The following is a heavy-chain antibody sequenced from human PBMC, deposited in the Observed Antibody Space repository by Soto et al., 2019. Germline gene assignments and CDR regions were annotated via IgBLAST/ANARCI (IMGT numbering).Heavy chain of an antibody. CDR1: GDSIATTHTS. Sequence: SGTQSLTCAVSGDSIATTHTSWAWLRQSPGKGLEWIGNIVFSGSTYYMPSLRSRVTLSVDTSKNQFSLRLTSVTAEDTAVYYCARHEGNGNVWPLDYWGQGILVTVSS. D-gene: IGHD2-8*01. CDR2: IVFSGST. J-gene: IGHJ4*02. CDR3: ARHEGNGNVWPLDY. V-gene: IGHV4-39*01.